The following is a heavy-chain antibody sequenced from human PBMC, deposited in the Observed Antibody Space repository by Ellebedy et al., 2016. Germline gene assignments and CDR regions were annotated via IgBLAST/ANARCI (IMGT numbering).Heavy chain of an antibody. J-gene: IGHJ4*02. Sequence: ASVKVSCXASGYTFTSYAMHWVRQAPGQRLEWMGWINAGNGNTKYSQKFQGRVTITRDTSASTACMELSSLRSEDTAVYYCARDVTMIVVALGYWGQGTLVTVSS. V-gene: IGHV1-3*01. CDR2: INAGNGNT. D-gene: IGHD3-22*01. CDR3: ARDVTMIVVALGY. CDR1: GYTFTSYA.